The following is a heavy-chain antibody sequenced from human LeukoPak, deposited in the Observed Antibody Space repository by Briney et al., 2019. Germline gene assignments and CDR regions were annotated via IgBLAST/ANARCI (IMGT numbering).Heavy chain of an antibody. CDR3: ARARETVAIDY. CDR1: GASIDKNH. CDR2: FYYGERS. D-gene: IGHD5-12*01. Sequence: IPSETLSLTCTVSGASIDKNHWSWIRQAPGKGLECIGNFYYGERSNYNPSLKSRVTISVDTSKNQFSLKLTSVTAADTAVYYCARARETVAIDYWGQGTLVTVSS. V-gene: IGHV4-59*08. J-gene: IGHJ4*02.